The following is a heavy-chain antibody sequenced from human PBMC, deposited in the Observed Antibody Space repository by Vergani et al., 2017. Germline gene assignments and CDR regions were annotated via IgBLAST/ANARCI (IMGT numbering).Heavy chain of an antibody. CDR2: ISWNSDSK. CDR3: VKEASFSGFDSAYFEA. Sequence: EVQLVESGGGLVQPGRSLRLSCAASGFNFDESGMHWVRQAPGKGLEWVAGISWNSDSKDYAESVRGRFTISRDNVKNSLYLHMNGLTSEDRALYYCVKEASFSGFDSAYFEAWGQGTKVIVSS. D-gene: IGHD5-12*01. J-gene: IGHJ4*02. CDR1: GFNFDESG. V-gene: IGHV3-9*01.